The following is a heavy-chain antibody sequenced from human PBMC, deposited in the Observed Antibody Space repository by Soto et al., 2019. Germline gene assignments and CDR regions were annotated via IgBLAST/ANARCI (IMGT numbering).Heavy chain of an antibody. V-gene: IGHV3-7*01. CDR2: IKQDGSEK. CDR3: ARDSHCSSTSCYVYYYYYYMDV. Sequence: PVGSLRLSCAASGFTFSSYWMSWVRQAPGKGLEWVANIKQDGSEKYYVDSVKGRFTISRDNAKNSLYLQMNSLRTEDTAVYYCARDSHCSSTSCYVYYYYYYMDVWGKGTTVTVSS. J-gene: IGHJ6*03. D-gene: IGHD2-2*01. CDR1: GFTFSSYW.